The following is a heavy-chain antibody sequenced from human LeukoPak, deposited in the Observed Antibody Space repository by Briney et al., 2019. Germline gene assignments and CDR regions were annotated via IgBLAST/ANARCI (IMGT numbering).Heavy chain of an antibody. D-gene: IGHD3-9*01. V-gene: IGHV4-39*07. Sequence: PSETLSLTCTVSGGSISSSSYYWGWIRQPPGKGLEWIGSIYYSGSTYYNPSLKSRVTISVDTSKNQFSLKLSSVTAADTAVYYCARAYGGEYDILTGYYNTLYYYYYMDVWGKGTTVTVSS. J-gene: IGHJ6*03. CDR2: IYYSGST. CDR1: GGSISSSSYY. CDR3: ARAYGGEYDILTGYYNTLYYYYYMDV.